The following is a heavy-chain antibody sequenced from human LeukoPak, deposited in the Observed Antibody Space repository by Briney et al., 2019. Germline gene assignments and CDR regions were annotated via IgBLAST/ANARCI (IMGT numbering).Heavy chain of an antibody. CDR3: ARDRSSGWYGPDRSFDY. J-gene: IGHJ4*02. CDR2: INPNSGDT. V-gene: IGHV1-2*02. CDR1: GYTFTGYY. Sequence: PRASVKVSCKASGYTFTGYYMHWVRQAPGQGLEWMGWINPNSGDTNYAQKFQGRVTMTRDTSINTAYMELSRLRSDDTAVYYCARDRSSGWYGPDRSFDYWGQGTLVTVSS. D-gene: IGHD6-19*01.